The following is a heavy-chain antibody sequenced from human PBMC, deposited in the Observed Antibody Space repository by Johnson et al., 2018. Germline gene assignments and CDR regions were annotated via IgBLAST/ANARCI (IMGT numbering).Heavy chain of an antibody. CDR1: GYTFTSYW. CDR3: ARHRYSSPTDAFDL. J-gene: IGHJ3*01. CDR2: IYPDDSDA. V-gene: IGHV5-51*01. Sequence: EVQLVESGADVKKPGESLKISCTGSGYTFTSYWIGWVRQTPGKGLEWMGIIYPDDSDARYSPSFQGQVTIPADKSISTAYLQWTSLKASDPAIYYCARHRYSSPTDAFDLWGQGTMVTVSS. D-gene: IGHD6-19*01.